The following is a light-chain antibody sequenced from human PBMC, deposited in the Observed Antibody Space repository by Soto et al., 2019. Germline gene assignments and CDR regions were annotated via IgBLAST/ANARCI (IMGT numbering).Light chain of an antibody. CDR3: QHYGNTPWT. CDR2: GAS. V-gene: IGKV3-20*01. CDR1: QSVSNNY. J-gene: IGKJ1*01. Sequence: EIVLTQSPGTLSLSPGERATLSCRASQSVSNNYIAWYQHRPDQAPRLLMYGASSRVTGIPDRFSGSGSGTDFTLTISRLEPEDFAVYYCQHYGNTPWTFGQGTKVEIE.